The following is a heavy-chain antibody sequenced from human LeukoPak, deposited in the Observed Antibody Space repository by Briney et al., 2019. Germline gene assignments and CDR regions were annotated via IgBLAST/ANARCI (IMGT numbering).Heavy chain of an antibody. CDR1: GGSFSGYY. V-gene: IGHV4-34*01. CDR3: ARTPHHCSGGSCYYYYMDV. D-gene: IGHD2-15*01. J-gene: IGHJ6*03. CDR2: INHSGST. Sequence: SETLSLTCAVYGGSFSGYYWSWIRQPPGKGLEWIGEINHSGSTNYNPSLKSRVTISVDMSKNQFSLKLSSVTAADTAVYYCARTPHHCSGGSCYYYYMDVWGKGTTVTVSS.